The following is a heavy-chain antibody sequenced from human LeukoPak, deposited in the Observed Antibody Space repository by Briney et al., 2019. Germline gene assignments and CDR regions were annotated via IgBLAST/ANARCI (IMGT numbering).Heavy chain of an antibody. CDR1: GYSFTSYW. Sequence: GESLKISCKGSGYSFTSYWIGWVRQMPGKGLEWMGIIYPGDSDTRYSPSFQGQVTISADKSISTAYLQWSSLKASDTAMYFCARQPYYYGSGNYFNPGRNWFDPWGQGTLVTVSS. CDR2: IYPGDSDT. J-gene: IGHJ5*01. V-gene: IGHV5-51*01. CDR3: ARQPYYYGSGNYFNPGRNWFDP. D-gene: IGHD3-10*01.